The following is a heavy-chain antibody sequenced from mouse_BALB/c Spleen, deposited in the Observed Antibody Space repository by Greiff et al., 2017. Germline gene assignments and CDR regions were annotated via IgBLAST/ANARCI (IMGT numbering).Heavy chain of an antibody. J-gene: IGHJ4*01. CDR2: IRNKANGYTT. V-gene: IGHV7-3*02. CDR3: ARDRDYYGSRGYAMDY. Sequence: EVKLMESGGGLVQPGGSLRLSCATSGFTFTDYYMSWVRQPPGKALEWLGFIRNKANGYTTEYSASVKGRFTISRDNSQSILYLQMNTLRAEDSATYYCARDRDYYGSRGYAMDYWGQGTSVTVSS. CDR1: GFTFTDYY. D-gene: IGHD1-1*01.